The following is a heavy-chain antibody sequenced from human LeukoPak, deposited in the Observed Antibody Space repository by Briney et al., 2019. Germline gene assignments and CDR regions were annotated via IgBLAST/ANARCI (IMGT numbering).Heavy chain of an antibody. CDR3: ARLLMGYNWKYFDY. D-gene: IGHD1-20*01. J-gene: IGHJ4*02. Sequence: APVKVSCKASGYTFTGYGISWVRQAPGQGLEWMGWISAYNGNTNYAQKLQGRVTMTTDTSTSTAYMELRSLRSDDTAVYYCARLLMGYNWKYFDYWGQGTLVTVSS. CDR1: GYTFTGYG. V-gene: IGHV1-18*01. CDR2: ISAYNGNT.